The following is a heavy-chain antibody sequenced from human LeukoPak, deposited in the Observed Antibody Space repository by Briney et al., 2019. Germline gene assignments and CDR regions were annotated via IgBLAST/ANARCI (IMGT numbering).Heavy chain of an antibody. CDR2: FDPEDGET. V-gene: IGHV1-24*01. D-gene: IGHD3-3*01. J-gene: IGHJ4*02. CDR1: GYTLTELS. Sequence: ASVKVSCKVSGYTLTELSMHWVRQAPGKGLEWMGGFDPEDGETIYAQKFQGRVTMTEDTSTDTAYMELSSLRSEDTAVYYCATATPSFDTIFGVVISRPFDYWGQGTLVTVSS. CDR3: ATATPSFDTIFGVVISRPFDY.